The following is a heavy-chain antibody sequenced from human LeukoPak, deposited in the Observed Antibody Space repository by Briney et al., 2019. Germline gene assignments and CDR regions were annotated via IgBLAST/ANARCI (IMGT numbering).Heavy chain of an antibody. Sequence: PGGSLRLSCAASGFTFSNYAMGWVRQPPGKGLEWVSAITASGDSTYYADSVEGRFSISRDNSENTLYLQMNSLRAGDTAVYYCAEDDGYYRFNLWGQGTLVTVSS. V-gene: IGHV3-23*01. CDR1: GFTFSNYA. CDR2: ITASGDST. D-gene: IGHD3-22*01. CDR3: AEDDGYYRFNL. J-gene: IGHJ5*02.